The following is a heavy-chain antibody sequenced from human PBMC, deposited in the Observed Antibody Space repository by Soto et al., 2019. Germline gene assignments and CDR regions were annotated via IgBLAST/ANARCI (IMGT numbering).Heavy chain of an antibody. CDR3: ARWPHLEPRFDY. CDR2: IFQSGST. Sequence: SETLSLTCAVSGGSISSNNWWSWVRQPPGKGLEWIGEIFQSGSTYYSPSLKSRVTISVDTSKNQFSLKLSSVTAADTAVYNCARWPHLEPRFDYWGQGTLVTVSS. D-gene: IGHD1-1*01. J-gene: IGHJ4*02. V-gene: IGHV4-4*02. CDR1: GGSISSNNW.